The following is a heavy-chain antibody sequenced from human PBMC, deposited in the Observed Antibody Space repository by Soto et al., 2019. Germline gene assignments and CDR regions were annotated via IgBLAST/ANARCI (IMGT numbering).Heavy chain of an antibody. D-gene: IGHD1-7*01. Sequence: GGSLRLSCAASGFTFSNAWMSWVRQAPGKGLEWVGRIKSKTDGGTTDYAAPVKGRFTISRDDSKNTLYLQMNSLKTEDTAVYYCTTVFTGTTDYYYYYGMDVWGQGTTVTVSS. CDR1: GFTFSNAW. CDR2: IKSKTDGGTT. J-gene: IGHJ6*02. V-gene: IGHV3-15*01. CDR3: TTVFTGTTDYYYYYGMDV.